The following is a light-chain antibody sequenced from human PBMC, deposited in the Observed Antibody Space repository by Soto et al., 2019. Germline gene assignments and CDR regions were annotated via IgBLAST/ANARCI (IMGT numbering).Light chain of an antibody. CDR1: SSNIGAGYG. CDR2: GNS. CDR3: QSYDSSLSGYV. V-gene: IGLV1-40*01. J-gene: IGLJ1*01. Sequence: QSVLTQPPSVSGAPGQRVTISCTGSSSNIGAGYGVHWYQQLPGTAPKLLIYGNSNRPSGIPDRFSGSWSGTSVSLAITGLQAEDEADYYCQSYDSSLSGYVFGTGTKVTVL.